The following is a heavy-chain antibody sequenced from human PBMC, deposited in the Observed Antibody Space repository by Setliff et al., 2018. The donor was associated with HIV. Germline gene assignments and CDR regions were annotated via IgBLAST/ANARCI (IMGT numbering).Heavy chain of an antibody. V-gene: IGHV4-31*11. Sequence: SETLSLTCAVSDASFSSGSYYWSWIRQRPGKGLEWIGYIFHSGSNSSNPSLNSRITISIDTSKNQFSLKLRSVTAADTAVYYCAGGRYFRDIRDSRFDCWGQGMLVTVSS. CDR2: IFHSGSN. CDR1: DASFSSGSYY. CDR3: AGGRYFRDIRDSRFDC. J-gene: IGHJ4*02. D-gene: IGHD3-9*01.